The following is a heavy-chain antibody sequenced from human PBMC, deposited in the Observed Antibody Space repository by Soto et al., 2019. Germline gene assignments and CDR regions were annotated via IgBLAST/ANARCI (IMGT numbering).Heavy chain of an antibody. V-gene: IGHV4-4*02. CDR3: ARDGVAVAGYSFGMDV. J-gene: IGHJ6*02. Sequence: TLSLTCAVSGGSNSSSNWWSWVRQPPGKGLEWIGEIYHSGSTNYNPSLKSRVTISVDKSKNQFSLKLSSVTAADTAVYYCARDGVAVAGYSFGMDVWGQGTTVTV. CDR1: GGSNSSSNW. CDR2: IYHSGST. D-gene: IGHD6-19*01.